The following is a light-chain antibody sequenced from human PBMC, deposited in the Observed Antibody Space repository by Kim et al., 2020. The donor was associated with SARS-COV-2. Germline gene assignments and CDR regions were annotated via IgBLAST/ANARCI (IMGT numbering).Light chain of an antibody. V-gene: IGKV1-5*01. CDR2: DAS. Sequence: DIQMTQTPSTLSASVGDRVTITCRASRSISSWLAWYQQKPGKAPKFLIYDASSLESGVPSRFSGSGSGTEFTLTISSLQPDDFATYYCQQYYSYYSCGQGTKLEI. CDR3: QQYYSYYS. J-gene: IGKJ2*01. CDR1: RSISSW.